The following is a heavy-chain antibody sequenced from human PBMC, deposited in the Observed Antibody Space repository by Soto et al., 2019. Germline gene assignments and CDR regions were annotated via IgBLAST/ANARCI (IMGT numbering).Heavy chain of an antibody. V-gene: IGHV3-15*01. CDR2: IKSKSDGATT. Sequence: GGSLRLSCAASGFTFSNALITWVRQAPWKGLEWVGRIKSKSDGATTDYAAPVRGRFIISRDDPKNTLYLQMNSLKTEDTAVYYCTTRLTIFGVVIDPWGRGTLVTVCS. CDR1: GFTFSNAL. J-gene: IGHJ5*02. CDR3: TTRLTIFGVVIDP. D-gene: IGHD3-3*01.